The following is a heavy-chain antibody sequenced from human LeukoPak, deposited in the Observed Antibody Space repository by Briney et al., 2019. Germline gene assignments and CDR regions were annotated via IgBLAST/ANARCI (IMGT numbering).Heavy chain of an antibody. J-gene: IGHJ4*02. CDR1: GFTFSSYA. V-gene: IGHV3-23*01. CDR3: AKGVSYDFWSGYYGLDY. Sequence: PGGSLRLSCAASGFTFSSYAMSWVRQAPGKGLEWVSAIRGGGGSTYYADSVKGRFTISRDNSKNTLYLQMNSLRAEDTAVYYCAKGVSYDFWSGYYGLDYWGQGTLVTVSS. D-gene: IGHD3-3*01. CDR2: IRGGGGST.